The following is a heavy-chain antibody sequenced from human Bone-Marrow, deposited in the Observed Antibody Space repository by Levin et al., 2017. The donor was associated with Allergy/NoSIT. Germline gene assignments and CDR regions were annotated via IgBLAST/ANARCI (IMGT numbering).Heavy chain of an antibody. CDR2: INPSGGSN. D-gene: IGHD3-10*01. CDR3: AKDGGGRFAVVGGAKVPKWYFEL. J-gene: IGHJ2*01. CDR1: GYTFTSYY. Sequence: GGSLRLSCKASGYTFTSYYIHWVRQAPGQGLEWMGIINPSGGSNTYAQKFQGRVTMTTDTSTSTVYLELSSLTSEDTAVYYCAKDGGGRFAVVGGAKVPKWYFELWGRGTQVTVSS. V-gene: IGHV1-46*01.